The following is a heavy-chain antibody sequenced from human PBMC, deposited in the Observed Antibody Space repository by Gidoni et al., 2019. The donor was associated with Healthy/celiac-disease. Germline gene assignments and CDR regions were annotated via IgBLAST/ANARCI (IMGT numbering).Heavy chain of an antibody. CDR3: AHTGYCYVFDY. J-gene: IGHJ4*02. Sequence: QITLKESGTTLVKPTQTLTLTCTFSGFSLSTSGVGVGWIRQPPGKALEGLALIYWNDDKRYSPSRKSMLTSTKATSKNQVVLTMTYMDPVDTATYYCAHTGYCYVFDYWVQVTLVTVSS. CDR2: IYWNDDK. V-gene: IGHV2-5*01. D-gene: IGHD5-18*01. CDR1: GFSLSTSGVG.